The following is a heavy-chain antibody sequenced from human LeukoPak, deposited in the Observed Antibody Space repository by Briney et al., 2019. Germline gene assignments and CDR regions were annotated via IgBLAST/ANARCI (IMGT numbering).Heavy chain of an antibody. CDR2: INHSGSA. D-gene: IGHD4-11*01. J-gene: IGHJ4*02. CDR1: GGSFSGYY. CDR3: ARGQGTVTTH. Sequence: KPSETLSLTCAVYGGSFSGYYWTWIRQPPGKGLEWIGEINHSGSANYNPSLMSRVTISLDTSKNHFSLNLSPVTAADTAVYYCARGQGTVTTHWGQGTLVTVSS. V-gene: IGHV4-34*01.